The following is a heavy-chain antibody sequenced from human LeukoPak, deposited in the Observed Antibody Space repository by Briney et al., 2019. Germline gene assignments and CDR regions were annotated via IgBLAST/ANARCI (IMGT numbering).Heavy chain of an antibody. Sequence: PGGSLRLSCAASGSTFSSYAMHWVRQAPGKGLEWVAVISYDGSNKYYADSVKGRFTISRDNSKNTLYLQMNSLRAEDTAVYYCAKRVHYDSSAAYFDYWGQGTLVTVSS. CDR1: GSTFSSYA. J-gene: IGHJ4*02. CDR3: AKRVHYDSSAAYFDY. D-gene: IGHD3-22*01. V-gene: IGHV3-30-3*02. CDR2: ISYDGSNK.